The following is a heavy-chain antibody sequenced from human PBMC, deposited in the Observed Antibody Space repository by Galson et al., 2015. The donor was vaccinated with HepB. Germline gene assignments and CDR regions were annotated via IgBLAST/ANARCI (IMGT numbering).Heavy chain of an antibody. V-gene: IGHV3-15*01. Sequence: SLRLSCAASGFTFSNAWMSWVRQAPGKGLEWVGRITSKTDGGTTDYAAPVKGRFTISRDDSKNTLYLQMNSLKTEDTAVYYCTTDLVTAYDAFDIWGQGTMVTVSS. CDR1: GFTFSNAW. CDR2: ITSKTDGGTT. J-gene: IGHJ3*02. CDR3: TTDLVTAYDAFDI. D-gene: IGHD2-21*02.